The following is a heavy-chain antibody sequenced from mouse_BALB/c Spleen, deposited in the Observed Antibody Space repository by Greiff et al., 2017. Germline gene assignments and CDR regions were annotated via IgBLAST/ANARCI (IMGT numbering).Heavy chain of an antibody. J-gene: IGHJ3*01. CDR3: VRESDYADSWFAY. Sequence: QVQLKESGPGLVAPSQSLSITCTVSGFSLTSYDISWIRQPPGKGLEWLGVIWTGGGTNYNSAFMSRLSISKDNSKSQVFLKMNSLQTDDTAIYYCVRESDYADSWFAYWGQGTLVTVSA. CDR1: GFSLTSYD. CDR2: IWTGGGT. V-gene: IGHV2-9-2*01. D-gene: IGHD2-4*01.